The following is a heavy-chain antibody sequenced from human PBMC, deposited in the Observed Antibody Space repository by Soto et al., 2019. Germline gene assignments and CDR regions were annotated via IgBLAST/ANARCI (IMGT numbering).Heavy chain of an antibody. D-gene: IGHD3-22*01. CDR1: GDFVSSSRYY. CDR3: ARHKELLLASLSYGLDL. Sequence: SETLSLTCTVSGDFVSSSRYYWGWIRQPPGKGLEWIGSIYYTGDTFFNPSLKSRVTFSVNPSKNQFSLKLTSLTAADTAVYFCARHKELLLASLSYGLDLWGQGTTVTVSS. V-gene: IGHV4-39*01. J-gene: IGHJ6*02. CDR2: IYYTGDT.